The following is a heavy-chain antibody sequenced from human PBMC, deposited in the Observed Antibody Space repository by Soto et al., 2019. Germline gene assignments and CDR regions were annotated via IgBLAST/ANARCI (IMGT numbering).Heavy chain of an antibody. CDR1: GYTFTSYA. V-gene: IGHV1-3*01. Sequence: QVQLVQSGAEVKKPGASVKVSCKASGYTFTSYAMHWGRQAPGQRLEWMVWINAGNGNTKYSQKFQGRVTITRDTSASTAYMERSSLRAEDTAVYYCARTLLGATPADYWGQGTLVTVSS. D-gene: IGHD1-26*01. J-gene: IGHJ4*02. CDR3: ARTLLGATPADY. CDR2: INAGNGNT.